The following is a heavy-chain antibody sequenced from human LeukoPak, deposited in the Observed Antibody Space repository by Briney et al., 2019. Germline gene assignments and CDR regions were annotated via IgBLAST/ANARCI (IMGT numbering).Heavy chain of an antibody. J-gene: IGHJ4*02. CDR3: AKDLLYSDVWGSYRPNPLDY. Sequence: GGSLRLSCAASGFTFSSYAMHWVRQAPGKGLEWVAVISYDGSNKYYADSVKGRFTISRDNSKNTLYLQMNSLRAEDTAVYYCAKDLLYSDVWGSYRPNPLDYWGQGTLVTVSS. CDR1: GFTFSSYA. V-gene: IGHV3-30-3*01. CDR2: ISYDGSNK. D-gene: IGHD3-16*02.